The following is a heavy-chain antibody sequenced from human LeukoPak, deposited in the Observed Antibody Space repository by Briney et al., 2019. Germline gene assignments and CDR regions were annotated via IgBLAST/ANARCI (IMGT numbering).Heavy chain of an antibody. Sequence: ASVKVSCKASGYTFTGYYMHWVRQAPGQGLEWMGWINPNCGGTNYAQKFQGRVTMTRDTSISTAYMELSRLRSDDTAVYYCARDRITMVRGVIRGAPYNWFDPWGQGTLVTVSS. J-gene: IGHJ5*02. D-gene: IGHD3-10*01. V-gene: IGHV1-2*02. CDR1: GYTFTGYY. CDR2: INPNCGGT. CDR3: ARDRITMVRGVIRGAPYNWFDP.